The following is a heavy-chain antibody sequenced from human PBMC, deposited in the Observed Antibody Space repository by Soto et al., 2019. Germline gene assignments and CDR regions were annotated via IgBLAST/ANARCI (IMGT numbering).Heavy chain of an antibody. Sequence: QVQLLQSEAEVKRPGASVKVSCKASGYNFIGYYMHWVRQAPGQGLEWMGWINPNGGGTNQTRKFEGRVTMARETSNSTAYMELTGLTSDDTAVYYCARLVAVGERDYWGQGNLVKVSS. D-gene: IGHD5-12*01. J-gene: IGHJ4*02. V-gene: IGHV1-2*02. CDR2: INPNGGGT. CDR3: ARLVAVGERDY. CDR1: GYNFIGYY.